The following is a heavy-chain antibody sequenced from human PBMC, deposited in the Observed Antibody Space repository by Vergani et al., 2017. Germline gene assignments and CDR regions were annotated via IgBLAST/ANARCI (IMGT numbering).Heavy chain of an antibody. CDR2: IDPSDSYT. Sequence: VQLVQSGAEVKKPGESLRISCKGSGYSFTSYWIRWVRQMPGKGLEWMGRIDPSDSYTNYSPSFQGHVTIPADKSISTAYLQWGSLNASDTAIYYCASRITMVRGVDNCGFDYWGQGTLVTVSS. V-gene: IGHV5-10-1*01. CDR1: GYSFTSYW. CDR3: ASRITMVRGVDNCGFDY. J-gene: IGHJ4*02. D-gene: IGHD3-10*01.